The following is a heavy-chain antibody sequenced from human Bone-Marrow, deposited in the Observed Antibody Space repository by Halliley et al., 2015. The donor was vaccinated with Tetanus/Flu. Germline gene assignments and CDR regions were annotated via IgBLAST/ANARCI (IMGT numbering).Heavy chain of an antibody. CDR2: IYYSENT. Sequence: TLSLTCTVSGGSISTYYLSWIRQPPGKGLEWIGYIYYSENTNYNPSLKRRATISADTSKNQFSLRLTSVTAADTALYYCASHSGWANFDYWGQGILVNVSS. J-gene: IGHJ4*02. D-gene: IGHD6-19*01. CDR3: ASHSGWANFDY. CDR1: GGSISTYY. V-gene: IGHV4-59*01.